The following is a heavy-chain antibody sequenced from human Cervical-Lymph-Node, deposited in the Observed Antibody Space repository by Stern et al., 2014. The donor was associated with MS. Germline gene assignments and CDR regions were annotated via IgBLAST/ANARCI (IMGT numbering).Heavy chain of an antibody. D-gene: IGHD7-27*01. J-gene: IGHJ2*01. CDR1: EFIFKNFW. V-gene: IGHV5-51*03. CDR3: ARLAGDVATAWYFDL. Sequence: EDQLVESGAEVRKPGESLKISCEMSEFIFKNFWIGWVRQSPAKGLEWMGIIYPGASDTRYNPSFGGQVPMSADKSLTTASLQWGSLQASDTATYFCARLAGDVATAWYFDLWGRGTLVTVSS. CDR2: IYPGASDT.